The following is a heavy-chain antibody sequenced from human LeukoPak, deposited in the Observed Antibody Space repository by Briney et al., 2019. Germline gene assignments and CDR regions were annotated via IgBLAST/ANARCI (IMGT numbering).Heavy chain of an antibody. J-gene: IGHJ6*03. D-gene: IGHD1-1*01. CDR3: ARDSVQDSYYYYMDV. CDR2: ISRGSGTI. Sequence: GGSLRLSCAASGFTFSSYGMNWVRQAQGRGLEWVSYISRGSGTIYYADSVKGRFTISRDNAKNSLYLQMNSLRAEDTAVYYCARDSVQDSYYYYMDVWGKGTTVTVSS. V-gene: IGHV3-48*01. CDR1: GFTFSSYG.